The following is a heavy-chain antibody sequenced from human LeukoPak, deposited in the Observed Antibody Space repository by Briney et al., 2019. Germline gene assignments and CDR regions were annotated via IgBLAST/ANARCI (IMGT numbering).Heavy chain of an antibody. Sequence: PGGSLRLSCAASGFTFSSYAMHWVRQAPGKGLEWVAIISYDGSNKYYADSVKGRFTISRDNSKNTLYPQMNSLRAEDTAVYYCATTYPGDCSGGSCYCEYWGQGTLVTVSS. CDR2: ISYDGSNK. D-gene: IGHD2-15*01. V-gene: IGHV3-30-3*01. CDR3: ATTYPGDCSGGSCYCEY. J-gene: IGHJ4*02. CDR1: GFTFSSYA.